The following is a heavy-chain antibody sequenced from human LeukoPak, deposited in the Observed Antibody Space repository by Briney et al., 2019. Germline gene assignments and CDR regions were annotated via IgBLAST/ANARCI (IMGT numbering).Heavy chain of an antibody. CDR2: LSDSGRDT. J-gene: IGHJ6*02. CDR3: AKVPYSDYGSGRPPFMDV. V-gene: IGHV3-23*01. D-gene: IGHD3-10*01. CDR1: GFTFTNYA. Sequence: GGSLRLSCAASGFTFTNYAMSWVRQAPGEGLDWVSTLSDSGRDTYYADSVKGRFTISRDNSKNTLYLQMTSLRVEDTATYYCAKVPYSDYGSGRPPFMDVWGQGTTVAVPS.